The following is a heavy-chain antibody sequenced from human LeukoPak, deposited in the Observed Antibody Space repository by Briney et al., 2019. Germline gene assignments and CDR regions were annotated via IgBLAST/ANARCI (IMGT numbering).Heavy chain of an antibody. Sequence: GGSLRLSCTTSGFIFAKYAMAWVRQPPGKGLEWVSVISASGDSTYYADSVKGRFTISRDNSKNTLYLQMNSLRVEDTAVYYCARGLFLSGYLDAFDLWGQGTVVTVSS. J-gene: IGHJ3*01. V-gene: IGHV3-23*01. CDR3: ARGLFLSGYLDAFDL. CDR2: ISASGDST. D-gene: IGHD3-22*01. CDR1: GFIFAKYA.